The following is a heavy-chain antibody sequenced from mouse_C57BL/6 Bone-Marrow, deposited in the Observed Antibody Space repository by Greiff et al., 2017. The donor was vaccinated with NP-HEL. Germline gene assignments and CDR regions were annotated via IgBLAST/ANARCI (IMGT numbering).Heavy chain of an antibody. CDR2: INPSSGYT. D-gene: IGHD2-3*01. Sequence: QVQLQQSGAELARPGASVKMSCKASGYTFTSYTMHWVKQRPGQGLEWIGYINPSSGYTKYNQKFKDKATLTADKSSSTAYIQLSSLTSEDSAVYYCARRDYDGWGYWGQGTTLTVSS. J-gene: IGHJ2*01. V-gene: IGHV1-4*01. CDR1: GYTFTSYT. CDR3: ARRDYDGWGY.